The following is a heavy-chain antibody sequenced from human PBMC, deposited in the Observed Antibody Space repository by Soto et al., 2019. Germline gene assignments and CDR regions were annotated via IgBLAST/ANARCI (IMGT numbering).Heavy chain of an antibody. CDR1: GGTFSSYA. V-gene: IGHV1-69*01. Sequence: QVQLVQSGAEVKKPGSSVKVSCKASGGTFSSYAISWVRQAPGRGLEWMGGIIPIFGTANYAQEFQGRVTITADESTSTAYMELSSLRSDDTAGYYCARGPCSSGYYGAFDIWGQGTMVTVSS. D-gene: IGHD3-22*01. J-gene: IGHJ3*02. CDR3: ARGPCSSGYYGAFDI. CDR2: IIPIFGTA.